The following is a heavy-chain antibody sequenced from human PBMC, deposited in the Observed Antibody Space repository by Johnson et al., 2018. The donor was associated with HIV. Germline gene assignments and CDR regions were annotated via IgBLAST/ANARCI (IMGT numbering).Heavy chain of an antibody. D-gene: IGHD3-22*01. J-gene: IGHJ3*02. CDR3: ARGDNYYDSSGYYFAFDI. CDR2: ISSNGGRT. Sequence: VQLVESGGGVVQPGRSLRLSCAASAFTFSSYGMHWVRQAPGKGLEYVSAISSNGGRTYYANSVKGRFTISRDNSKNTLYLQMGSLRAEDMAVYYCARGDNYYDSSGYYFAFDIWGQGTMVTVSS. V-gene: IGHV3-64*01. CDR1: AFTFSSYG.